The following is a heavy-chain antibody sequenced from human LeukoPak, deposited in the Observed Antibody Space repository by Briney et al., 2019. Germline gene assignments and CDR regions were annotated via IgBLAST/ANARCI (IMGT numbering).Heavy chain of an antibody. D-gene: IGHD5-24*01. Sequence: TLSLTCTVSGGSIRIGNYYWGWIRQPPRKGLEWIGYIYYSGSTYYNPSLKSRVTISVDTSKNQFSLKLSSVTAADTAVYYCARDRRDGYNSNWFDPWGQGTLVTVSS. V-gene: IGHV4-30-4*01. CDR2: IYYSGST. CDR3: ARDRRDGYNSNWFDP. CDR1: GGSIRIGNYY. J-gene: IGHJ5*02.